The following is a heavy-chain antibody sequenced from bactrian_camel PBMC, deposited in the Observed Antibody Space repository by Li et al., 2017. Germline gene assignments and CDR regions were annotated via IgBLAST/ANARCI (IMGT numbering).Heavy chain of an antibody. CDR2: IWTGDDSK. J-gene: IGHJ6*01. D-gene: IGHD5*01. V-gene: IGHV3S1*01. CDR3: AAVTRGWGFGY. CDR1: GYTSSSRC. Sequence: HVQLVESGGGSVQAGGSLRLSCVASGYTSSSRCMGWFRQVPGKRREGIAYIWTGDDSKYYRDYLKGRFTISRDNAKNTLYLQMNSLKTEDTAVYYCAAVTRGWGFGYWGQGTQVTVS.